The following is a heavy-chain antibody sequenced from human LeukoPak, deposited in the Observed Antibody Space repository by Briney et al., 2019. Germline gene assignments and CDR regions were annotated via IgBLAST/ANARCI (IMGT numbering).Heavy chain of an antibody. Sequence: GGSLRLSCAASGFTVSSNYMSWVRQAPGKGLEWVSVIYSGGSTYYADSVKGRFTISRDNSKNTLYLQMNSLRAEDTAVYYRARDPTVDSSGWYGGVWGQGTLVTVSS. CDR3: ARDPTVDSSGWYGGV. CDR2: IYSGGST. D-gene: IGHD6-19*01. V-gene: IGHV3-53*01. J-gene: IGHJ4*02. CDR1: GFTVSSNY.